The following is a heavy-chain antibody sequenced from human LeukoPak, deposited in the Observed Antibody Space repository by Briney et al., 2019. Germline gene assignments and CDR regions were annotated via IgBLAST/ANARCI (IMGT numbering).Heavy chain of an antibody. CDR2: ISSSGSTI. CDR3: ARGTGSDAFDI. D-gene: IGHD1-1*01. CDR1: GFTFSSYW. J-gene: IGHJ3*02. V-gene: IGHV3-48*04. Sequence: GGSLRLSCAASGFTFSSYWMSWVRQAPGKGLEWVSYISSSGSTIYYADSVKGRFTISRDNAKNSLYLQMNSLRAEDTAVYYCARGTGSDAFDIWGQGTMVTASS.